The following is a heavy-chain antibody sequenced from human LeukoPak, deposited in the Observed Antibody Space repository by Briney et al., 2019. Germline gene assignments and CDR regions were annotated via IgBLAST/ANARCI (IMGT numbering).Heavy chain of an antibody. D-gene: IGHD2-21*02. J-gene: IGHJ4*02. CDR2: INPNSGGT. CDR3: ARANQPAIVVVTAIDY. V-gene: IGHV1-2*06. CDR1: GYTFTVYY. Sequence: ASVKVSCKASGYTFTVYYMHWVRQAPGQGLEWMGRINPNSGGTNYAQKLQGRVTMTRDTSISTAYMELSRLRSDDTAVYYCARANQPAIVVVTAIDYWGQGTLVTVSS.